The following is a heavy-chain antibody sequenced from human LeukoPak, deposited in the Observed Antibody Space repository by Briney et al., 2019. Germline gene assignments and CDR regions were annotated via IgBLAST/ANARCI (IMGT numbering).Heavy chain of an antibody. Sequence: SETLSLTCTVSGGSISSYYWSWIRQPPGQGLECIAYIHSSGYTNYNPSLKSRVTISVDTSKNQFSLKVTSVSAADTAVYYCAKRQGPNSGSYDYFDPWGQGTLVTVSS. D-gene: IGHD1-26*01. CDR3: AKRQGPNSGSYDYFDP. CDR1: GGSISSYY. CDR2: IHSSGYT. J-gene: IGHJ5*02. V-gene: IGHV4-4*09.